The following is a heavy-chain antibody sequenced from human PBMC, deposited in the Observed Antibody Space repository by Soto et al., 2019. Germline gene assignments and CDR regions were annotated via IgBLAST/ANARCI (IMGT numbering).Heavy chain of an antibody. D-gene: IGHD3-10*01. CDR2: VSADATTT. CDR1: GFTFTSYA. CDR3: AKDRGRLVRGVILDF. J-gene: IGHJ4*02. Sequence: EVQLLESGGGLVQPGGSLRISCAASGFTFTSYAMTWVRQAPGRGLEWVSTVSADATTTYYADSVKGRFTISRDNSKNTVSLEMKSLTVEDTALYYCAKDRGRLVRGVILDFWGQGALVTVSS. V-gene: IGHV3-23*01.